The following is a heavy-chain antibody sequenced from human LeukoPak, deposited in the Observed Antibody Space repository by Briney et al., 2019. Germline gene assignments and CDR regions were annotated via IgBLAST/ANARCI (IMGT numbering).Heavy chain of an antibody. V-gene: IGHV1-24*01. Sequence: GASVHVSCKVSGYTLTELSMHWVQQAPGKGLEGMGGFDPEDGETIYAQKFQGRVTMTEDTSTDTAYMELSSLRSEDTAVYYCATAREKGGAFDIWGQGTMVTVSS. CDR1: GYTLTELS. D-gene: IGHD1-26*01. J-gene: IGHJ3*02. CDR3: ATAREKGGAFDI. CDR2: FDPEDGET.